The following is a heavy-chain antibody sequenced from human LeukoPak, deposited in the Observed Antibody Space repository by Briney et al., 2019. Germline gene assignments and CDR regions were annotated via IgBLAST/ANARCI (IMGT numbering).Heavy chain of an antibody. V-gene: IGHV1-2*02. CDR3: AREGVVKGTDV. J-gene: IGHJ6*02. CDR2: INPDTGGT. CDR1: GYTFTGYY. Sequence: ASVKDSCKASGYTFTGYYMHWVRQAPGQGLEWMGWINPDTGGTNYAQKFQGRVTMTRDTSISTAYMELSGLRSDDTAVYYCAREGVVKGTDVWGQGTTVTVSS.